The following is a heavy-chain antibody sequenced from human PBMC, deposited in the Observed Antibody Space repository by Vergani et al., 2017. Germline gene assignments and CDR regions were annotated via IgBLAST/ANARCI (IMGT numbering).Heavy chain of an antibody. CDR3: SSPLEPGGATLRFYAFDI. Sequence: QVQLEQSGAEVTKPGASVKVSCKVSGYSLPELSLQWVRQAPGKGLEWMGGFDPQHLEINYSQKFQGRVSMTQDSSTDTAYMQLSSLRSEDTGVYYCSSPLEPGGATLRFYAFDIWCQGTMVIVSS. D-gene: IGHD2/OR15-2a*01. J-gene: IGHJ3*02. CDR2: FDPQHLEI. V-gene: IGHV1-24*01. CDR1: GYSLPELS.